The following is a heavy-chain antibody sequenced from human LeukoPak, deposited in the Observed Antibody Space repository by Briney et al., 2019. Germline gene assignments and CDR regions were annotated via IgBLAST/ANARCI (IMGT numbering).Heavy chain of an antibody. V-gene: IGHV1-69*13. Sequence: ASVKVSCKASGGTFSSYAISWVRQAPGQGLEWMGGIIPIFGTANYAQKFQCRVTTTADESTSTAYVELSSLRSEDTAVYSCERGPRAEYFQHWGQATVVTVSS. CDR1: GGTFSSYA. J-gene: IGHJ1*01. CDR2: IIPIFGTA. CDR3: ERGPRAEYFQH.